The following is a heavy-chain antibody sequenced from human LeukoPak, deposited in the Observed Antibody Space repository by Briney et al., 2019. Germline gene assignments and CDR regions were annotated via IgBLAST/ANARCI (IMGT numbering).Heavy chain of an antibody. CDR1: GSTFITYN. Sequence: GGSLRLSCAASGSTFITYNMTWVRQAPGKGLEWLSSISGSASTIYYADSVKGRFTISRDNAKNSLYLQMNSLRAEDTAVYYCARDLYGDYSHDYWGQGTLVTVSS. J-gene: IGHJ4*02. D-gene: IGHD4-17*01. CDR2: ISGSASTI. CDR3: ARDLYGDYSHDY. V-gene: IGHV3-48*01.